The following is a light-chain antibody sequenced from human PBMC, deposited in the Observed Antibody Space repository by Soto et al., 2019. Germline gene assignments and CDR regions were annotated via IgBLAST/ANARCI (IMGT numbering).Light chain of an antibody. Sequence: QSALTQPASVSGSPGQSITISCTGTSSDVGGYNYVSWYQQHPGKAPKLMIYEVSHRPSGVSNRFSGSKSGNTASLTISGIQAEDEADYYCCSYASSTTREVFGGGTKLTVL. CDR2: EVS. CDR3: CSYASSTTREV. CDR1: SSDVGGYNY. J-gene: IGLJ3*02. V-gene: IGLV2-14*01.